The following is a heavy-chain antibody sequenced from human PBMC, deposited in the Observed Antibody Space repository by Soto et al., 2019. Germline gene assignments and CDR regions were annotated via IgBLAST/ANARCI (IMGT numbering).Heavy chain of an antibody. Sequence: ASVKVSCKASGYTFTSYGISWVLQAPGQGLEWMGWISAYNGNTNYAQKLQGRVTMTTDTSTSTAYMELRSLRSDDTAVYYCARDMACVGSWCKTNWFDPWGQGTLVTVSS. CDR1: GYTFTSYG. J-gene: IGHJ5*02. D-gene: IGHD6-13*01. CDR3: ARDMACVGSWCKTNWFDP. V-gene: IGHV1-18*01. CDR2: ISAYNGNT.